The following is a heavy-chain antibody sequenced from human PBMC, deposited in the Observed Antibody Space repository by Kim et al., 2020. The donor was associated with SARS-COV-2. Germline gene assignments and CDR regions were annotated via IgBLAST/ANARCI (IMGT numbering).Heavy chain of an antibody. CDR1: GFTFSSYG. Sequence: GGSLRLSCAASGFTFSSYGMHWVRQAPGKGLEWVAVISYDGSNKYYADSVTGRFTISRDNSKNTLYLQMNSLRAEDTAVYYCARGYDYYDILTGLDYWGQGTLVTVSS. CDR3: ARGYDYYDILTGLDY. V-gene: IGHV3-33*05. D-gene: IGHD3-9*01. CDR2: ISYDGSNK. J-gene: IGHJ4*02.